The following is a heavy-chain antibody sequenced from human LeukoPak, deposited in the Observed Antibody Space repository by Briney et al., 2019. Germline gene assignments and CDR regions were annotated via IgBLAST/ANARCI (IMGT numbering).Heavy chain of an antibody. V-gene: IGHV3-30*02. CDR1: GFAFSSYG. J-gene: IGHJ4*02. D-gene: IGHD3-10*01. CDR3: ARSLTMVRAYDY. CDR2: IQYDGSNK. Sequence: GGSLRLSCAASGFAFSSYGMHWVRQAPGKGLEWVTFIQYDGSNKYYADSVKGRFTISRDNSKNTVYLQMNSLRTEDTAVYYCARSLTMVRAYDYWGQGTLVTVSS.